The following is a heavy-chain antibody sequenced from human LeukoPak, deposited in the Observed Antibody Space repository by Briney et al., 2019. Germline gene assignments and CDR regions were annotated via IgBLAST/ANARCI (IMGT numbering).Heavy chain of an antibody. V-gene: IGHV3-48*04. J-gene: IGHJ5*02. Sequence: GGSLRLSCAASGFTFSSYGMTWVRQAPGKGLEWVSYISSSSSTIYYADSVKGRFTISRDNAKNSLYLQMNSLRAEDTAVYYCARVIGVVAAILSQDWFDPWGQGTLVTVSS. D-gene: IGHD2-15*01. CDR3: ARVIGVVAAILSQDWFDP. CDR2: ISSSSSTI. CDR1: GFTFSSYG.